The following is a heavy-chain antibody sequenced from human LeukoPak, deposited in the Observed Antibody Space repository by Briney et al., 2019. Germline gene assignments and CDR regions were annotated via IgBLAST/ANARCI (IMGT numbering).Heavy chain of an antibody. CDR3: ARVKGYSYGCVDY. CDR1: GGSFSGYY. V-gene: IGHV4-34*01. D-gene: IGHD5-18*01. CDR2: INHSGST. Sequence: SETLSLTCAVYGGSFSGYYWSWIRQPPGKGLEWIGEINHSGSTNYNPSLKSRVTISVDTSKNQFSLKLSSVTAADTAVYYCARVKGYSYGCVDYWGQGTLVTVSS. J-gene: IGHJ4*02.